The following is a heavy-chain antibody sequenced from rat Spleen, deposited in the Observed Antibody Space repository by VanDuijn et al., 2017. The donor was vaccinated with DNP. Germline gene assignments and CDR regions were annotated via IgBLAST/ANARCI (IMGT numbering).Heavy chain of an antibody. CDR3: ARSNNPYYGSNSGGFAY. J-gene: IGHJ3*01. V-gene: IGHV1-43*01. CDR2: INMGSGDT. D-gene: IGHD1-9*01. CDR1: GYTFTTYY. Sequence: QVQLQQSGAELAKPGSSVMISCRASGYTFTTYYIGWIKQTTRQGLEFIGYINMGSGDTNYNEKFKGKATLTVDKSYSTAFMQLSSLTPDDSAVYYCARSNNPYYGSNSGGFAYCGQVTLVTVSS.